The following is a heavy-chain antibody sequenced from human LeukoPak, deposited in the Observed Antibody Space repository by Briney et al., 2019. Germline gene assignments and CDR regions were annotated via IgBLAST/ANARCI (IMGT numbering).Heavy chain of an antibody. V-gene: IGHV4-59*01. CDR2: VSFSGIT. Sequence: SETLSLTCTVTGVSISSYYWSWIRQPPGRGLEWIGYVSFSGITNLNPSLKSRVTMSRDTSKNQFSLRLLSVTAADTAVYFCASYSYDTSGYYYAFGSWGQGLLVTVSS. J-gene: IGHJ4*02. CDR1: GVSISSYY. CDR3: ASYSYDTSGYYYAFGS. D-gene: IGHD3-22*01.